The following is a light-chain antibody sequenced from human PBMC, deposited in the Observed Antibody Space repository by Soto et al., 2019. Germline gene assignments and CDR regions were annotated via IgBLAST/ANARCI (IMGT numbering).Light chain of an antibody. CDR3: MQTTQFPWT. CDR2: KIS. Sequence: DIVMTQTPLSSPVTLGQPASISCRSSQSLVHSDGNTYLSWLQQRTGHPPRLVIYKISNRFSGVPNRFSGSGAGTDFTLIITRVEAEDVRISYFMQTTQFPWTCGQGTKVEIK. CDR1: QSLVHSDGNTY. V-gene: IGKV2-24*01. J-gene: IGKJ1*01.